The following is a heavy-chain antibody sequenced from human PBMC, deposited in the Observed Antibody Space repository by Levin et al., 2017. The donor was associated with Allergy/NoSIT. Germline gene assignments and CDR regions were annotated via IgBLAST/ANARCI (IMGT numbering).Heavy chain of an antibody. D-gene: IGHD6-13*01. CDR3: ARGKRVAAAEGGGAYYYFYGMDV. CDR2: INHSGST. J-gene: IGHJ6*02. V-gene: IGHV4-34*01. Sequence: SQTLSLTCAVYGGSFRGYYWSWIRQPPGKGLEWIGEINHSGSTNYNPSLKSRVTISVDTSKNQFSLKLSSVTAADTAVYYCARGKRVAAAEGGGAYYYFYGMDVWGQGTTVTVSS. CDR1: GGSFRGYY.